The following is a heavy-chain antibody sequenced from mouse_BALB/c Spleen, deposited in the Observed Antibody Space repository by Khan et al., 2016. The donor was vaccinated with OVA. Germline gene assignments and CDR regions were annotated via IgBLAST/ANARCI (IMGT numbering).Heavy chain of an antibody. D-gene: IGHD6-1*01. CDR1: GYTFKNHG. CDR3: ARPPFFSSVMVY. J-gene: IGHJ4*01. Sequence: QIQLVQSGPELKKPGETVKISCKASGYTFKNHGMNWVKQAPGKGLKWMGWINPYTGGPTYVEDFKGRLAFTLETSSCTAYLQINNLKNEDTATYFCARPPFFSSVMVYWGQGTSFTVSS. CDR2: INPYTGGP. V-gene: IGHV9-3-1*01.